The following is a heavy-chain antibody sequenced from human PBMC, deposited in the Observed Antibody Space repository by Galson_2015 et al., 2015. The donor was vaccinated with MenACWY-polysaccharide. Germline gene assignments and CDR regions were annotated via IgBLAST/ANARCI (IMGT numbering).Heavy chain of an antibody. D-gene: IGHD2-2*01. Sequence: SLRLSCAASGFTFSSYAMSWVRQAPGKGLEWVSAISGSGGSTYYADSVKGRFTISRGNSKNTLYLQMYSLRAEDTAVYYCHPDIVVVPAATQGGAFDDWGQGTLVTVSP. CDR3: HPDIVVVPAATQGGAFDD. V-gene: IGHV3-23*01. CDR2: ISGSGGST. J-gene: IGHJ4*02. CDR1: GFTFSSYA.